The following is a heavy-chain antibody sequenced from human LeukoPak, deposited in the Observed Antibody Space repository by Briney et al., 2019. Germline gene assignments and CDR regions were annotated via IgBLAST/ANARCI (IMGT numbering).Heavy chain of an antibody. CDR1: GFTFSSYS. CDR2: ISSSSSYI. CDR3: ARVWSSGWYLFDY. J-gene: IGHJ4*02. D-gene: IGHD6-19*01. V-gene: IGHV3-21*04. Sequence: GGSLRLSCAASGFTFSSYSMNWVRQAPGKGLEWVSSISSSSSYIYYADSVKGRFTISRDNAKNSLYLQMNSLRAEDTAVYYCARVWSSGWYLFDYWGQGTLVTVSS.